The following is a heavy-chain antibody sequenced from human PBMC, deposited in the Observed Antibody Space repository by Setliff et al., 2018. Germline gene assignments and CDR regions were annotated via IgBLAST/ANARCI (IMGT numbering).Heavy chain of an antibody. CDR1: GFTLSSYW. CDR3: ARGPWKHSAYYYYYMDV. V-gene: IGHV3-74*01. J-gene: IGHJ6*03. D-gene: IGHD1-1*01. CDR2: INSDGSST. Sequence: GESLRLSCAASGFTLSSYWMHWVRQAPGKGLVWVSRINSDGSSTSYADSVKGRFTISRDNAKNTLYLQMNSLRAEDTAVYYCARGPWKHSAYYYYYMDVWGKGTTVTVSS.